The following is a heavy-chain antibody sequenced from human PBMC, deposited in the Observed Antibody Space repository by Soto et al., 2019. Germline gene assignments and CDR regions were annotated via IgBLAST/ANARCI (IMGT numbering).Heavy chain of an antibody. V-gene: IGHV4-34*01. D-gene: IGHD3-22*01. CDR2: VNHIGIT. CDR3: ARATQFFYDSRGYSKNFDF. CDR1: GGSFSGYF. Sequence: SETLSLTCGVSGGSFSGYFWTWIRQPPGKGLEWIGEVNHIGITNYNPSLRRRLNLSIDTAKKQFSLKLTSVTAADTSVYYCARATQFFYDSRGYSKNFDFWGQGTLVTVSS. J-gene: IGHJ4*02.